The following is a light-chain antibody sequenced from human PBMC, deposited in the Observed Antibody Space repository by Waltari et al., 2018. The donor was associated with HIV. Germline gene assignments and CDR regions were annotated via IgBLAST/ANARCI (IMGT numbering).Light chain of an antibody. Sequence: SYVLTQPPSVSVAPGKTATITCGGNNIGSKSVHWYQQKPGQAPVLVIFYDSDRPSGIPERFSGSNSGNTATLTISRVEAGDEADYYCQVWDSSSDLLVFGGGTKLTVL. J-gene: IGLJ2*01. CDR2: YDS. V-gene: IGLV3-21*04. CDR3: QVWDSSSDLLV. CDR1: NIGSKS.